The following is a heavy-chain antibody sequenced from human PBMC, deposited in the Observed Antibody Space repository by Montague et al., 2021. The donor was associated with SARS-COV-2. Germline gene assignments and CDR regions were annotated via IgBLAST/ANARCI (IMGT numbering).Heavy chain of an antibody. Sequence: SETLSLTCTVSGGSISSGSYYWSWIRQPAGKGLEWIGRIYVTGRIYLSGRTKYNPSLNSRVIISLDTSKNQFSLKLSSVTAADAAVYFCVSSVGLIDMSATNFDYWGQGTLVTVSS. CDR1: GGSISSGSYY. CDR2: VTGRIYLSGRT. D-gene: IGHD2/OR15-2a*01. CDR3: VSSVGLIDMSATNFDY. V-gene: IGHV4-61*10. J-gene: IGHJ4*02.